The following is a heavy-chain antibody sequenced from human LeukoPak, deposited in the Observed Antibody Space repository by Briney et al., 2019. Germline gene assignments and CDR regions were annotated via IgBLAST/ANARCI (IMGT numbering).Heavy chain of an antibody. D-gene: IGHD2-2*01. J-gene: IGHJ4*02. CDR1: GYSFTSYW. CDR2: IYPGDSDT. CDR3: ASPPTRECSSISCPLSY. Sequence: GESLEISCKGSGYSFTSYWIAWVRQMPGKGLEWMGIIYPGDSDTRYSPSFQGQVTISVDKSVSAAYLQWSSLKASDTAMYYCASPPTRECSSISCPLSYWGQGTLATVSS. V-gene: IGHV5-51*01.